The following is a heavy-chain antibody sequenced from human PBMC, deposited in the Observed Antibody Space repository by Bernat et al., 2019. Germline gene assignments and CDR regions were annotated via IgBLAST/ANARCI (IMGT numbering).Heavy chain of an antibody. CDR2: IWYDGSNK. J-gene: IGHJ4*02. CDR3: TRLGCSWSTDY. Sequence: QVQLVESGGGLVQPGRSLRLSCAASGFTFSNYGMHWVRQAPGKGLEWVAVIWYDGSNKYYADSVKGRFTISRDNSKNTLYLQMNSLRAEDTAVYYFTRLGCSWSTDYWGQGTLVTVSS. D-gene: IGHD6-13*01. CDR1: GFTFSNYG. V-gene: IGHV3-33*01.